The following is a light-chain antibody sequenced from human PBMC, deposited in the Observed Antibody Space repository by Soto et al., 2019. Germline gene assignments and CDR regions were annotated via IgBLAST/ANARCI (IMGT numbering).Light chain of an antibody. J-gene: IGKJ1*01. CDR2: AAS. V-gene: IGKV1-39*01. CDR1: QSISSY. CDR3: QHYNCYSEA. Sequence: EMQMTQSPASLSLSVIYRVTITCLSSQSISSYLNWYQQKPGKAPKLLIYAASSLQSGVPSRFSGSGSGTEFTLTISSLQPDDFATYCCQHYNCYSEAFGQGTKV.